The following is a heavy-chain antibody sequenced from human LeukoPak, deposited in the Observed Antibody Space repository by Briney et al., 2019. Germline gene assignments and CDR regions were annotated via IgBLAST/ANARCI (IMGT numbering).Heavy chain of an antibody. D-gene: IGHD2-21*01. J-gene: IGHJ1*01. V-gene: IGHV3-9*01. Sequence: QAGGSLRLSCAASGFTFDDYAMHWVRQGPGKGLEWVPGISWNSGRIGYADSVKGRITISRDNRKKSLYLQMNSLRTEDTAFYYCANEADRIIQHWGQGTLVTVSS. CDR3: ANEADRIIQH. CDR1: GFTFDDYA. CDR2: ISWNSGRI.